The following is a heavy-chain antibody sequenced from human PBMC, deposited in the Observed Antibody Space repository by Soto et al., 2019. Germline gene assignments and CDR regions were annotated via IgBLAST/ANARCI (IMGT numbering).Heavy chain of an antibody. Sequence: SDTLSLTCAVYGGAFSGYYWSWIRQPPGKGLEWIGEISHSGSTNYNPSLKSRVTISVDTSKNQFSLKLSSVTAADTAVYYCARGLDYCDYGLWGQGTLVTVSS. J-gene: IGHJ4*02. CDR2: ISHSGST. CDR3: ARGLDYCDYGL. CDR1: GGAFSGYY. D-gene: IGHD4-17*01. V-gene: IGHV4-34*01.